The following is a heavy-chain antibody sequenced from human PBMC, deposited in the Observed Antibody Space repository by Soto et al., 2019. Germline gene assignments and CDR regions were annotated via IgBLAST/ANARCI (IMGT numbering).Heavy chain of an antibody. V-gene: IGHV4-31*03. Sequence: SETLSLTCTVSGGSISSGGYYWSWIRQHPGKGLEWIGYIYYSGSTYYNPSLKSRVTISVDTSKNQFSLKLSSVTAADTAVYYCARGDTAMGKDYRRHGTLVTVPQ. J-gene: IGHJ4*01. D-gene: IGHD5-18*01. CDR3: ARGDTAMGKDY. CDR2: IYYSGST. CDR1: GGSISSGGYY.